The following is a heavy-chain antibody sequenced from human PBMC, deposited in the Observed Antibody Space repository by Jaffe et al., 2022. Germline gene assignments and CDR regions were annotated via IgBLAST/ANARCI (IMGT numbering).Heavy chain of an antibody. J-gene: IGHJ3*02. D-gene: IGHD6-13*01. CDR1: GYSISSGYY. Sequence: QVQLQESGPGLVKPSETLSLTCAVSGYSISSGYYWGWIRQPPGKGLEWIGSIYHSGSTYYNPSLKSRVTISVDTSKNQFSLKLSSVTAADTAVYYCARLGDSSSWYGEGNAFDIWGQGTMVTVSS. CDR3: ARLGDSSSWYGEGNAFDI. V-gene: IGHV4-38-2*01. CDR2: IYHSGST.